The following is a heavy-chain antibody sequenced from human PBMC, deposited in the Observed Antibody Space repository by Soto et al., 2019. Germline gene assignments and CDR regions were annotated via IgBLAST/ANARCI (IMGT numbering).Heavy chain of an antibody. CDR1: GYTFTSYG. CDR3: AKDQDWLGP. J-gene: IGHJ5*02. Sequence: ASVKVSCKASGYTFTSYGISWVRQAPGHGLEWMGWISGYNGHASYAQKFQGRVAMTIDTSTNTAYMDLTTLTSDDSGVYYCAKDQDWLGPWGQGTLVTVSS. V-gene: IGHV1-18*01. CDR2: ISGYNGHA. D-gene: IGHD2-15*01.